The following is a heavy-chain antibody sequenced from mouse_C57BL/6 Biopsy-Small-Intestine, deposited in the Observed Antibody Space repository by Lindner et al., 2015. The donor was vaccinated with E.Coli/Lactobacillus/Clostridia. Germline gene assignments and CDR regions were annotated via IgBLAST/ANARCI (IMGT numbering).Heavy chain of an antibody. V-gene: IGHV5-6*01. CDR1: GFTFSSYG. D-gene: IGHD2-3*01. Sequence: VQLQESGGDLVKPGGSLKLSCAASGFTFSSYGMSWVRQTPDKRLEWVATISSGGSYTYYPDSVKGRFTISRDNAKNTLYLQMSSLKSEDTAMYYCARHREDGYYYFDYWGQGTTLTVSS. CDR2: ISSGGSYT. J-gene: IGHJ2*01. CDR3: ARHREDGYYYFDY.